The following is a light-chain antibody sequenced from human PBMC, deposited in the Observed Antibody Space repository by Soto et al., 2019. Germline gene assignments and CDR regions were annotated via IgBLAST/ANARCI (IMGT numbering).Light chain of an antibody. J-gene: IGLJ2*01. V-gene: IGLV6-57*03. Sequence: NFMLTQPHSVSESPGETITLSCTRSSGTIASNYVQWFQQRPGSAPTTVIYEDNQRPSGLPDRFSGSLDSSSNSASLTISGLKTEDEAYYYCQSYDTTYVIFGGGTKLTVL. CDR2: EDN. CDR3: QSYDTTYVI. CDR1: SGTIASNY.